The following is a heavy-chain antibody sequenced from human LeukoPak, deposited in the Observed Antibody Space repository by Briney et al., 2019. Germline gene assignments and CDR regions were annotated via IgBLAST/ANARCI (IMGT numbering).Heavy chain of an antibody. V-gene: IGHV4-39*07. CDR2: IYYSGST. CDR3: ARGIPGIAAAGTSWFDP. Sequence: SETLSLTCTVSGGSISSGTYYWGWIRQPPGKGLVWIGRIYYSGSTYYNPSLKSRVTISVDTSKNQFSLKLSSVTAADTAVYYCARGIPGIAAAGTSWFDPWGQGTLVTVSS. J-gene: IGHJ5*02. CDR1: GGSISSGTYY. D-gene: IGHD6-13*01.